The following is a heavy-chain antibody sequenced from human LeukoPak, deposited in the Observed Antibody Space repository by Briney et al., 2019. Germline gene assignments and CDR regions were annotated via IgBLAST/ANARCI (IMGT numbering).Heavy chain of an antibody. CDR2: INPNSGRT. D-gene: IGHD3-9*01. CDR3: ARDSRDVLTGYYRF. V-gene: IGHV1-2*02. Sequence: ASLKVSCKTSGYTFNDYYVHWVRHAPGQGLERMGWINPNSGRTNYAPKFQGRVTLTTDTSISTAYMELSGLISGDTAVYYCARDSRDVLTGYYRFWGQGTLVTVSS. J-gene: IGHJ4*02. CDR1: GYTFNDYY.